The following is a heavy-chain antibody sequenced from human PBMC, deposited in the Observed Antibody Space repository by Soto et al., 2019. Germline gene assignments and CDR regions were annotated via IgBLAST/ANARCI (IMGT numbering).Heavy chain of an antibody. J-gene: IGHJ4*02. D-gene: IGHD3-10*01. CDR3: ARLYASGSYFLDF. V-gene: IGHV4-31*03. CDR2: IYYSGNT. CDR1: GGSISTAHYY. Sequence: QVQLHESGPGLVKPSQTLSLTCTVSGGSISTAHYYWSWIRQHPGKDPEWIGYIYYSGNTYYNPSLESRITISVDTSKNQCSLKLSSVTAADTAVYYCARLYASGSYFLDFWGQGSLVTVSS.